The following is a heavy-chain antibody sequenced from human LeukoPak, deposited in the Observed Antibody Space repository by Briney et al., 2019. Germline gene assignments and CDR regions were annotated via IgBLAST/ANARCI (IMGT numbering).Heavy chain of an antibody. Sequence: GESLKISCKGSGYSFTSYWIGWVRQMPGKGLEWMGIMYPGDSDTTYSPSFQGQVTISADKSISTAYLQWSSLKASDSAMYYCGRIPAAGSLKGSFDIWGQGTMVTVSS. CDR2: MYPGDSDT. J-gene: IGHJ3*02. CDR3: GRIPAAGSLKGSFDI. V-gene: IGHV5-51*01. D-gene: IGHD6-13*01. CDR1: GYSFTSYW.